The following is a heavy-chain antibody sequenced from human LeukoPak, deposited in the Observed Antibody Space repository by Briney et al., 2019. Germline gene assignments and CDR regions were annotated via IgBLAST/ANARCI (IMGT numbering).Heavy chain of an antibody. CDR3: ARDHSSSWLHFDY. J-gene: IGHJ4*02. V-gene: IGHV1-2*02. CDR2: INPNSGGT. CDR1: GYTFTGYY. D-gene: IGHD6-13*01. Sequence: ASVKVSCKASGYTFTGYYMHWVQQAPGQGLEWMGWINPNSGGTNYAQKFQGRVTMTRDTSISTAYMELSRLRSDDTAVYYCARDHSSSWLHFDYWGQGTLVTVSS.